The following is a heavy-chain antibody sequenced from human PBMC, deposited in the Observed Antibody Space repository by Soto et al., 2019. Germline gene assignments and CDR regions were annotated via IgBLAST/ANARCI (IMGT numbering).Heavy chain of an antibody. Sequence: EVQLVESGGGLVQPGGSLRLSCAASGFTFSSSWMHWVRQGPGKGLVWVSRINSDGSITNYADSVKGRFTISRDNAKNTLYLQMNSLRAEDTAVYYCARSRYSSSSKGVWGQGTTVTVSS. CDR1: GFTFSSSW. D-gene: IGHD6-6*01. CDR3: ARSRYSSSSKGV. CDR2: INSDGSIT. V-gene: IGHV3-74*01. J-gene: IGHJ6*02.